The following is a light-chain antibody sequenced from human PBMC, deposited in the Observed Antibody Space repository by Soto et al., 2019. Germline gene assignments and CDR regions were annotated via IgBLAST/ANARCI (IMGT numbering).Light chain of an antibody. CDR1: ALPRQY. Sequence: SYELTQPPSVSVSPGQTARITCSGDALPRQYAYWYQQKPGQAPVLVIYKDNKRPSGIPGRFSGSSSETTVTLTISGVQAQDEADYYCQSSDSSGTDRVFGGGTKVTVL. CDR2: KDN. V-gene: IGLV3-25*03. J-gene: IGLJ2*01. CDR3: QSSDSSGTDRV.